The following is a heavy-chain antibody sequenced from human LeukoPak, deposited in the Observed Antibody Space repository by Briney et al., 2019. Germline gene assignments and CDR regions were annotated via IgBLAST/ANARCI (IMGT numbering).Heavy chain of an antibody. CDR2: INGDGSNS. D-gene: IGHD3-16*01. Sequence: GGSLRLSCVASGFTFTTYWMHWVRQAPGKGLVWVSRINGDGSNSNYADSVKGRFTISRDNARNTLYLQMNGLRAEDTALYYCARTSPTSHFDFWGQGTLVIVSS. J-gene: IGHJ4*02. CDR1: GFTFTTYW. CDR3: ARTSPTSHFDF. V-gene: IGHV3-74*01.